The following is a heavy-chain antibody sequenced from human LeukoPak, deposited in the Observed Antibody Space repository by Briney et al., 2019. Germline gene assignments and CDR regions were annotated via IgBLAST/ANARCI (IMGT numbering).Heavy chain of an antibody. CDR2: IIPFLGTA. Sequence: ASVKVSCKASGGTFSSYAISWVRQAPGQGLEWMGGIIPFLGTANYAQKFQGRVTVTADESTSTAYMELSSLRSEDTAVYYCARSSRYYDSSGLQAYHFDYWGQGTLVTVSS. V-gene: IGHV1-69*13. CDR1: GGTFSSYA. CDR3: ARSSRYYDSSGLQAYHFDY. D-gene: IGHD3-22*01. J-gene: IGHJ4*02.